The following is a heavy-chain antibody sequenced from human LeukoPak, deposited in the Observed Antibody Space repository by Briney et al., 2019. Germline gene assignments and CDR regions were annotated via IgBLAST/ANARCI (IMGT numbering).Heavy chain of an antibody. Sequence: SQTLSLTSTVSGGSISGGDYYWRWIRQPPGKGLEWIGYIYYSGSTYYNPSLKSRVTISVDTSKNQFSLKLSSVTAGDTAVYYCARVKVKGVVGLAFDIWGQGTMVTVSS. J-gene: IGHJ3*02. CDR2: IYYSGST. D-gene: IGHD3-3*01. V-gene: IGHV4-30-4*08. CDR3: ARVKVKGVVGLAFDI. CDR1: GGSISGGDYY.